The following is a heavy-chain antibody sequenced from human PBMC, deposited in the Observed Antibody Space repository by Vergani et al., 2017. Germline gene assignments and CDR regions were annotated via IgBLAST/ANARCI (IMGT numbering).Heavy chain of an antibody. J-gene: IGHJ4*02. CDR2: ISGSGGST. CDR1: GFTFSSYA. CDR3: AKDRYWSGSSCYAHRHDD. D-gene: IGHD2-15*01. V-gene: IGHV3-23*01. Sequence: EVQLLESGGGLVQPGGSLRLSCAASGFTFSSYAMSWVRQAPGKGLEWVSAISGSGGSTYYADSVKGRFTISRDNSKNTLYLQMNSLRAEDTAVYYCAKDRYWSGSSCYAHRHDDWGQGTLVTVSS.